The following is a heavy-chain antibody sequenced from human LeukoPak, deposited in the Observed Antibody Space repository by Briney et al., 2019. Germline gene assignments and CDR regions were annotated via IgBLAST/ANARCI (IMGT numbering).Heavy chain of an antibody. Sequence: GGSLRLSCAASGFTFSSYAMSWVRQAPGKGLEWVSAISGSGGSTYYADSVKGRFTISRDNSKNTLYLQMNSLRAEDTAVYYCAKFSDELYYYGSGSFNYYYYMDVWGKGTTVTVSS. V-gene: IGHV3-23*01. CDR3: AKFSDELYYYGSGSFNYYYYMDV. CDR2: ISGSGGST. J-gene: IGHJ6*03. D-gene: IGHD3-10*01. CDR1: GFTFSSYA.